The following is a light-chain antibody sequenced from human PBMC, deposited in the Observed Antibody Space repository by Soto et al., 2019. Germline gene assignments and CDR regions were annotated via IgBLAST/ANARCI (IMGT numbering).Light chain of an antibody. J-gene: IGLJ2*01. CDR1: SSDVGGYNY. V-gene: IGLV2-14*01. CDR2: DVS. Sequence: QSALTQPASVSGSPGQSITISCTGTSSDVGGYNYVSWYQQHPGKDPKLMIYDVSKRPSGVSNRVSGSKSGNTASLTISGLQAEDEADYYCSSYTSSSTLVVFGGGTKLTVL. CDR3: SSYTSSSTLVV.